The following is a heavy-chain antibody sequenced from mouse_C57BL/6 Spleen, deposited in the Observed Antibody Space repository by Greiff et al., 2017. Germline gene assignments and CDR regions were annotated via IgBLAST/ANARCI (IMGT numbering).Heavy chain of an antibody. D-gene: IGHD1-1*01. V-gene: IGHV5-4*03. Sequence: DVMLVESGGGLVKPGGSLKLSCAASGFTFSSYAMSWVRQTPEKRLEWVATISDGGSYTYSPDNVKGRFTISRDNATNNLYLQMSHLKSEDTAMYYCARRTGVARWCFDVWGTGTTVPVSS. CDR2: ISDGGSYT. J-gene: IGHJ1*03. CDR1: GFTFSSYA. CDR3: ARRTGVARWCFDV.